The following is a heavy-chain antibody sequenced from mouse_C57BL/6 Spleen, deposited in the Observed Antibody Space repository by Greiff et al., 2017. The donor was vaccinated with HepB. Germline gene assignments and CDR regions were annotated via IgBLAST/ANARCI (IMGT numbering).Heavy chain of an antibody. D-gene: IGHD2-3*01. CDR3: VRQGGYSLSSY. V-gene: IGHV10-1*01. CDR2: IRSKSNNYAT. CDR1: GFSFNTYA. Sequence: EVQLVESGGGLVQPKGSLKLSCAASGFSFNTYAMNWVRQAPGKGLEWVARIRSKSNNYATYYADSVKDRFTISRDDSESMLYLQMNNLKTEDTAMYYCVRQGGYSLSSYWGQGTLVTVSA. J-gene: IGHJ3*01.